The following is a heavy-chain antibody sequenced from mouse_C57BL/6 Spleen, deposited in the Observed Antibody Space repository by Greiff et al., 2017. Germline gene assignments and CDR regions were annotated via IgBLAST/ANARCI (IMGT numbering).Heavy chain of an antibody. CDR3: ARFSSSYAMDY. CDR1: GYTFTSYW. J-gene: IGHJ4*01. CDR2: INPSSGYT. D-gene: IGHD1-1*01. Sequence: QVHVKQSGAELAKPGASVKLSCKASGYTFTSYWMHWVKQRPGQGLEWIGYINPSSGYTKYNQKFKDKATLTADKSSSTAYMQLSSLTYEDSAVYYCARFSSSYAMDYWGQGTSVTVSS. V-gene: IGHV1-7*01.